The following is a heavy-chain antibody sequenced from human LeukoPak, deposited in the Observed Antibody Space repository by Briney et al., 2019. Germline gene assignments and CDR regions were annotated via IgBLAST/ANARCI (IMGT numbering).Heavy chain of an antibody. CDR3: ARDANKNEYFQH. CDR2: INPSGGST. D-gene: IGHD1/OR15-1a*01. CDR1: GYTFTSYY. J-gene: IGHJ1*01. V-gene: IGHV1-46*01. Sequence: ASVKVSCKASGYTFTSYYMHWMRQAPGQGLEWMGIINPSGGSTSYAQKFQGRVTMTRDTSTSTVYMELSSLRSEDTAVYYCARDANKNEYFQHWGQGTLVTVSS.